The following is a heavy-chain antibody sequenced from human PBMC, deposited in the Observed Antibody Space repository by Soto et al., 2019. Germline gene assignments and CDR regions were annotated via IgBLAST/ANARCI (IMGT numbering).Heavy chain of an antibody. V-gene: IGHV3-48*02. CDR3: ARDYYGSGSYYNPHYYGMDV. J-gene: IGHJ6*02. CDR1: GFTFSSYS. CDR2: ISSSSSTI. D-gene: IGHD3-10*01. Sequence: LRLSCAASGFTFSSYSMNWVRQAPGKGLEWVSYISSSSSTIYYADSVKGRFTISRDNAKNSLYLQMNSLRDEDTAVYYCARDYYGSGSYYNPHYYGMDVWGQGTTVTVSS.